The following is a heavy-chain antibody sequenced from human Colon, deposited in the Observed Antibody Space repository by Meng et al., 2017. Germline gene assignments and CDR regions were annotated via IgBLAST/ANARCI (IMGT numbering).Heavy chain of an antibody. CDR2: TYYRSKWYN. V-gene: IGHV6-1*01. J-gene: IGHJ4*02. Sequence: QVQLQQSGPGLVKPSQTLPLPCVIPVARFSSNTAAWNWIRQSPSRGLEWLGRTYYRSKWYNEYAVSVKSRMTFNADTSKNQVSLQVNSVTPEDTAVYYCARDHGYSYGLPLDYWGQGILVTVSS. D-gene: IGHD5-18*01. CDR3: ARDHGYSYGLPLDY. CDR1: VARFSSNTAA.